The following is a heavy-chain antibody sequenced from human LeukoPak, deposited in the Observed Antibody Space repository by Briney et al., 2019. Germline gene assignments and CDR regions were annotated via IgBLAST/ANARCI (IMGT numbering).Heavy chain of an antibody. CDR2: INHSGST. V-gene: IGHV4-34*01. J-gene: IGHJ4*02. Sequence: SETLSLTCAVYGGSFSAYYWSWIRQPPGKGLEWIGEINHSGSTNYNPSLKSRVVISVDTSKNQFSLNMNSVTAADTAVYYCARHPTKWELRLSLDYWGQGTLVTVSS. CDR1: GGSFSAYY. CDR3: ARHPTKWELRLSLDY. D-gene: IGHD1-26*01.